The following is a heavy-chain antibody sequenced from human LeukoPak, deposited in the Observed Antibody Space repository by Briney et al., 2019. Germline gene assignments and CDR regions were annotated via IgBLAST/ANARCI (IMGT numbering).Heavy chain of an antibody. Sequence: GRSLRLSCAASGFTFSSYGMHWVRQAPGKGREGVAVIWYDGSNKYYADSVKGRFTISRDNSKNTLYLQMNSLRAEDTAVYYCATVWMRDLKGGGPPDYYYYLDVWGKGTTVTVSS. CDR3: ATVWMRDLKGGGPPDYYYYLDV. V-gene: IGHV3-33*01. J-gene: IGHJ6*03. D-gene: IGHD2-15*01. CDR2: IWYDGSNK. CDR1: GFTFSSYG.